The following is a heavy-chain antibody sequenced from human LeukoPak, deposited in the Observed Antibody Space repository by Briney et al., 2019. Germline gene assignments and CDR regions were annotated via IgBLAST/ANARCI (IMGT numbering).Heavy chain of an antibody. CDR3: AYYYDSSGFYPEMS. CDR2: IYTSGST. J-gene: IGHJ4*02. CDR1: GGSFSGYF. D-gene: IGHD3-22*01. V-gene: IGHV4-59*10. Sequence: SETLSLTCAVYGGSFSGYFWSWIRQPPGKGLEWIGHIYTSGSTIYNPSLKSRVTISIDTSENQFSLKLSSVTAADTAVYYCAYYYDSSGFYPEMSWGQGILVTVSS.